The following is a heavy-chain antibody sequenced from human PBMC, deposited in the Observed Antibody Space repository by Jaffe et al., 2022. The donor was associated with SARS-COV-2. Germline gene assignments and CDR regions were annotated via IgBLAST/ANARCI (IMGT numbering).Heavy chain of an antibody. J-gene: IGHJ6*02. CDR3: ARGTRGYSYGIHSSSSRWALTDYYYYGMDV. D-gene: IGHD5-18*01. Sequence: EVQLVESGGGLVKPGGSLRLSCAASGFTFSSYSMNWVRQAPGKGLEWVSSISSSSSYIYYADSVKGRFTISRDNAKNSLYLQMNSLRAEDTAVYYCARGTRGYSYGIHSSSSRWALTDYYYYGMDVWGQGTTVTVSS. V-gene: IGHV3-21*01. CDR1: GFTFSSYS. CDR2: ISSSSSYI.